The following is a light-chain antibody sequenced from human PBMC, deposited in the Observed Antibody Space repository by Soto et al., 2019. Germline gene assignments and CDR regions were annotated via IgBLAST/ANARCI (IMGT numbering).Light chain of an antibody. J-gene: IGLJ3*02. CDR1: TSNIGSNA. Sequence: QSVLTQPLSASGTPGQRVTISCSGSTSNIGSNAVTWYQQFPGTAPKLLIYAIHQRPSGVPDRFSGSKSGTSASLAISGLQSEDEAHYYCAVWDDTLSGLVFGGGTKLTVL. V-gene: IGLV1-44*01. CDR3: AVWDDTLSGLV. CDR2: AIH.